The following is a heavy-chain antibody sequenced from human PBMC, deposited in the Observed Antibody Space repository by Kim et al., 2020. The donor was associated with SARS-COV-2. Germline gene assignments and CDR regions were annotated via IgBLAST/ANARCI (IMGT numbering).Heavy chain of an antibody. CDR2: IWYDGSNK. D-gene: IGHD1-26*01. J-gene: IGHJ3*02. CDR3: ARVGALDGSHGSAFDI. Sequence: GGSLRLSCAASGFTFSSYGMHWVRQAPGKGLEWVAVIWYDGSNKYYADSVKGRFTISRDNSKNTLYLQMNSLRAEDTAVYYCARVGALDGSHGSAFDIWGQGTMVTVSS. V-gene: IGHV3-33*01. CDR1: GFTFSSYG.